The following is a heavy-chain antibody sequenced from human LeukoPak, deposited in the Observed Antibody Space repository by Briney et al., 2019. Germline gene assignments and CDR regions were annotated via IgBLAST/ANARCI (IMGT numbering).Heavy chain of an antibody. D-gene: IGHD2-2*01. CDR2: IKQDGSEK. CDR1: GFTFSSYW. V-gene: IGHV3-7*01. CDR3: ARERGYCSSTSCYYMDV. Sequence: GGSLRLSCAASGFTFSSYWMSWVRQAPGKGLEWVANIKQDGSEKYYVDSVKGRFTISRDNAKNSLCLQMNSLRAEDTAVYYCARERGYCSSTSCYYMDVWGKGTTVTVSS. J-gene: IGHJ6*03.